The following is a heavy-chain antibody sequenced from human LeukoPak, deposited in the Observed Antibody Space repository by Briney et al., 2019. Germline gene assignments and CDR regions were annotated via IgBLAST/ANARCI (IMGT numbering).Heavy chain of an antibody. Sequence: PGGSLRLSCAASGFTFSSYAMSWVRQAPGKGLEWVSAISVSGGSTYYADSVKGRFTISRDNSKNTLYLQMNSLRAEDTAVYYCAKDQPYSSSWNYFDYWGQGTLVTVSS. D-gene: IGHD6-13*01. CDR2: ISVSGGST. CDR1: GFTFSSYA. V-gene: IGHV3-23*01. CDR3: AKDQPYSSSWNYFDY. J-gene: IGHJ4*02.